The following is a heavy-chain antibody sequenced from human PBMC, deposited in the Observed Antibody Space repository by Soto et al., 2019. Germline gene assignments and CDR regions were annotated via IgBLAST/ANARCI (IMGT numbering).Heavy chain of an antibody. Sequence: GGSLRLSCAASGLTVSTNHMTWVRQAPGKGLEWVSLIYSGGNTYYADSVKGRFIISRDNSKNTLYLQMNSLRAEDTAVYYCARERIAAGGTHEALDIWGEGTMVTVSS. CDR2: IYSGGNT. D-gene: IGHD6-13*01. CDR1: GLTVSTNH. V-gene: IGHV3-53*01. J-gene: IGHJ3*02. CDR3: ARERIAAGGTHEALDI.